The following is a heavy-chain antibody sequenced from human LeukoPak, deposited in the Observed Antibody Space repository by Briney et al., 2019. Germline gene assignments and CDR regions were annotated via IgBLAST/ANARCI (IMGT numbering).Heavy chain of an antibody. J-gene: IGHJ5*02. CDR3: ARGRYYYGSGSSHNWFDP. D-gene: IGHD3-10*01. CDR2: INHSGST. V-gene: IGHV4-34*01. CDR1: GGSFSGYY. Sequence: SETLSLTCAVYGGSFSGYYWSWIRQPPRKGREWIGEINHSGSTNYNPSLKSRVTISVDTSKNQFSLKLSSVTAADTAVYYCARGRYYYGSGSSHNWFDPWGQGTLVTVSS.